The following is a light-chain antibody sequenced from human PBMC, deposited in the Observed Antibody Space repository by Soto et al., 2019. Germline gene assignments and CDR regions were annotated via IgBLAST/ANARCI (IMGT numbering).Light chain of an antibody. CDR1: SSDVGNYNY. J-gene: IGLJ2*01. Sequence: QSALTQPASVSGSPGQSITISCTGTSSDVGNYNYVSWYQQHPGKAPKLMIYEVSNRPSGVSNRFSGSKSDNTASLTISGLQAEDEADYYCSSYSSSTTLFGGGTKVTVL. CDR2: EVS. CDR3: SSYSSSTTL. V-gene: IGLV2-14*01.